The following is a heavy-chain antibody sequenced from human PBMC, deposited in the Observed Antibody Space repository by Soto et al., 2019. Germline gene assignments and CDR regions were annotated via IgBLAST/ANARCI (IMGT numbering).Heavy chain of an antibody. CDR2: IYYSGST. J-gene: IGHJ4*02. CDR3: ARGGYSSSWYRTLDY. V-gene: IGHV4-59*01. CDR1: GGSISSYY. D-gene: IGHD6-13*01. Sequence: QVQLQESGPGLVKPSETLSLTCTVSGGSISSYYWSWIRQPPGKGLEWIGYIYYSGSTNYNPSLKTRFTISVDTSKNQFPLKLSSVTAADTAVYYCARGGYSSSWYRTLDYWGQGTLVTVSS.